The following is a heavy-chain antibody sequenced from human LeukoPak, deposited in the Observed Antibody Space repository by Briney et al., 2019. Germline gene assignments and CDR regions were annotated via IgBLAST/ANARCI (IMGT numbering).Heavy chain of an antibody. J-gene: IGHJ4*02. V-gene: IGHV3-30*02. Sequence: PGGSLRLSCAASGFTFSSYGMHWVRQAPGKGLEWVAFIRYDGSNKYYADSVKGRFTISRDNSKNTLYLQMNSLRAEDTAVYYCAKDTRTPIVFTIFGVYYFDYWGQGTLVTVSS. CDR3: AKDTRTPIVFTIFGVYYFDY. CDR2: IRYDGSNK. CDR1: GFTFSSYG. D-gene: IGHD3-3*01.